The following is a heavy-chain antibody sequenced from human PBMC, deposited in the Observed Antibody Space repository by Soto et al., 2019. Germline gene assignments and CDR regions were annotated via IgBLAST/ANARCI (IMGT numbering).Heavy chain of an antibody. Sequence: GGSLRLSCGASGFTFSDSYMSWIRQAPGKGLEWISYISRSNDIISYVDSVKGRFTISRDNSKNTLYLQMNSLRAEDTAVYYCAKDLGMGTYFDYWGQGALVTVSS. V-gene: IGHV3-11*04. CDR3: AKDLGMGTYFDY. CDR1: GFTFSDSY. J-gene: IGHJ4*02. CDR2: ISRSNDII. D-gene: IGHD7-27*01.